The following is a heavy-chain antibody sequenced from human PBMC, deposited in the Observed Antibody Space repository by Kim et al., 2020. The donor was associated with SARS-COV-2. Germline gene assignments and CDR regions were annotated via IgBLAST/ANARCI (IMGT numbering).Heavy chain of an antibody. CDR1: GFTFSSYG. V-gene: IGHV3-30*18. D-gene: IGHD3-3*01. Sequence: GGSLRLSCAASGFTFSSYGMHWARQAPGKGLEWVAVISYDGSNKYYADSVKGRFTISRDNSKNTLYLQMNSLRAEDTAVYYCAKDLLFGVVIKSYYYYGMDVWGQGTTVTVSS. J-gene: IGHJ6*02. CDR2: ISYDGSNK. CDR3: AKDLLFGVVIKSYYYYGMDV.